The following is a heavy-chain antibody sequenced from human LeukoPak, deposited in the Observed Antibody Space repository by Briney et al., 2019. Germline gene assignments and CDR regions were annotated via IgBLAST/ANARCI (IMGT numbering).Heavy chain of an antibody. Sequence: PSGTLSLTCAVSGDSISSSNWWSWVRQPPGKGLEWIGEIYHSGSTNCDPSLKSRVTISVDKSKNQFSLKLSSVTAADTAVYYCARGLGKAAAATDYWGQGTLVTVSS. V-gene: IGHV4-4*02. J-gene: IGHJ4*02. CDR1: GDSISSSNW. D-gene: IGHD6-13*01. CDR2: IYHSGST. CDR3: ARGLGKAAAATDY.